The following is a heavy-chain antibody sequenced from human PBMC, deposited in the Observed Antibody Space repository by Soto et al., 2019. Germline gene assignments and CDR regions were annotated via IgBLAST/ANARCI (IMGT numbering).Heavy chain of an antibody. D-gene: IGHD1-1*01. CDR3: TTVLSWNHDY. CDR1: GFTFNYSW. J-gene: IGHJ4*02. V-gene: IGHV3-15*07. CDR2: IKTKTDGETT. Sequence: GGSPRLSFAVSGFTFNYSWMNWVRQAPGKGLEWVGRIKTKTDGETTDYAAPVKGRFTISRDDSKNMLYLQMNSPKTEDTAVYYCTTVLSWNHDYWGQGTLVTVSS.